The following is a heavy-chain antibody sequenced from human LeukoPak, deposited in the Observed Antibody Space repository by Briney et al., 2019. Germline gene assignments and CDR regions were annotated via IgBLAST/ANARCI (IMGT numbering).Heavy chain of an antibody. V-gene: IGHV3-23*01. J-gene: IGHJ4*02. CDR1: GFTFSTYG. Sequence: PGGSLRLSCAASGFTFSTYGMSWVRQAPGKGLEWISAISGSGGSTYYADSVKGRFTISRGNSKNTLYLQMNSLRAEDTAVYYCAKTPGGSIDYWGQGTLVTVSS. D-gene: IGHD2-15*01. CDR3: AKTPGGSIDY. CDR2: ISGSGGST.